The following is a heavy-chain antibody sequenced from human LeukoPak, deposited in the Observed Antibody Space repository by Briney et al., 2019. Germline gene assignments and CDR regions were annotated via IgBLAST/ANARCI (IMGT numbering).Heavy chain of an antibody. CDR3: ARSPNDFWSGYYPFDY. CDR2: IKQDGSEK. Sequence: GGSLRLSCAASGFTFSSYAMSWVRQAPGKGLEWVANIKQDGSEKYYVDSVKGRFTISRDNAKNSLYLQMNSLRAEDTAVYYCARSPNDFWSGYYPFDYWGQGTLVTVSS. D-gene: IGHD3-3*01. CDR1: GFTFSSYA. J-gene: IGHJ4*02. V-gene: IGHV3-7*01.